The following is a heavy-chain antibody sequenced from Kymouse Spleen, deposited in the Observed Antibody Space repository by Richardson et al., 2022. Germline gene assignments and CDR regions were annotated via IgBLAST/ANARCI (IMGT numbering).Heavy chain of an antibody. Sequence: QVQLQQWGAGLLKPSETLSLTCAVYGGSFSGYYWSWIRQPPGKGLEWIGEINHSGSTNYNPSLKSRVTISVDTSKNQFSLKLSSVTAADTAVYYCARGVLRYFDWLPFYYYYGMDVWGQGTTVTVSS. CDR2: INHSGST. CDR3: ARGVLRYFDWLPFYYYYGMDV. J-gene: IGHJ6*02. V-gene: IGHV4-34*01. D-gene: IGHD3-9*01. CDR1: GGSFSGYY.